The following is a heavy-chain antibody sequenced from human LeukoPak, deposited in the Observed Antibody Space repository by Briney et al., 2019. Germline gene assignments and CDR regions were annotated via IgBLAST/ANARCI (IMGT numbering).Heavy chain of an antibody. CDR3: ARDLLQSDY. Sequence: GGSLRLSCAASGFTFSSYGMHWVRQALGKGLEWVAVIWYDGSNKYYADSVKGRFTISRDNSKNTLYLQMNSLRAEDTAVYYCARDLLQSDYWGQGTLVTVSS. V-gene: IGHV3-33*01. CDR2: IWYDGSNK. D-gene: IGHD1-26*01. J-gene: IGHJ4*02. CDR1: GFTFSSYG.